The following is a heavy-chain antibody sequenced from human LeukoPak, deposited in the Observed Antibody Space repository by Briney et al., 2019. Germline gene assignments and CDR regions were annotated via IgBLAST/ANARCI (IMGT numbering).Heavy chain of an antibody. CDR2: IYTSGST. V-gene: IGHV4-4*07. CDR3: ARDRYGAIDAFDI. D-gene: IGHD4-17*01. CDR1: GGSISSYY. J-gene: IGHJ3*02. Sequence: SETLSLTCTVSGGSISSYYWSWIRQPAGKGLEWIGRIYTSGSTNYNPSLKSRVTISVDKCKNQFSLKLSSVTAADTAVYYCARDRYGAIDAFDIWGQGTMVTVSS.